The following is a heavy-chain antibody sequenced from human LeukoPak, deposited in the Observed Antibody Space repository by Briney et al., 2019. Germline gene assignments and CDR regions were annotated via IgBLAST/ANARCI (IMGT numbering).Heavy chain of an antibody. CDR2: ISAYNGNT. CDR3: ARDLVFWSGSNWYFDL. D-gene: IGHD3-3*01. Sequence: ASVKVSCKASGYTFTSYGISWVRQAPGQGLEWMGWISAYNGNTNYAQKLQGRVTMTTDTSTSTAYMELRSLRSDDTAVYYCARDLVFWSGSNWYFDLWGRGTLVTVSS. V-gene: IGHV1-18*01. CDR1: GYTFTSYG. J-gene: IGHJ2*01.